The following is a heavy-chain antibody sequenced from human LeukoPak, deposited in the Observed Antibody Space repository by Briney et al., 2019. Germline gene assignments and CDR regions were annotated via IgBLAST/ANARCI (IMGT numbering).Heavy chain of an antibody. CDR1: GFTFSSYM. CDR3: AKKAQYNGNYPLDY. J-gene: IGHJ4*02. Sequence: GGSLRLSCAASGFTFSSYMMNWVRQAPGKGLEWVSGTSDRGDYTYYADSVKGRFTISRDNSKNTLYLQMNSLRAEDTALYFCAKKAQYNGNYPLDYWGQGTLVTVSS. D-gene: IGHD1-26*01. V-gene: IGHV3-23*01. CDR2: TSDRGDYT.